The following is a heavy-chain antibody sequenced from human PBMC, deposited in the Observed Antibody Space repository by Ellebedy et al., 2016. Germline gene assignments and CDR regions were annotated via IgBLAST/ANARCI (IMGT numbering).Heavy chain of an antibody. CDR2: FDPEYGET. Sequence: ASVKVSCKVSGYTLTELSIHWVRQAPGKGLEWMGGFDPEYGETIYAQKFQGRVTLTDATSTDTAYMEVNSLRFEDTAVYYCAALRQDSFDTDYFPEDFRHWGQGTLVTVPS. V-gene: IGHV1-24*01. J-gene: IGHJ1*01. CDR3: AALRQDSFDTDYFPEDFRH. CDR1: GYTLTELS. D-gene: IGHD3-22*01.